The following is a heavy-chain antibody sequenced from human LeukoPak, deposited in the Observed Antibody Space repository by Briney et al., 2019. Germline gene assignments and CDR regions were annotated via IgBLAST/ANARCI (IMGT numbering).Heavy chain of an antibody. D-gene: IGHD5-18*01. CDR3: AREDTAMAKFYYYYGMDV. CDR1: GGTLSSYA. V-gene: IGHV1-69*13. J-gene: IGHJ6*02. Sequence: SVKVSCKASGGTLSSYAISWVRQAPGQGLEWMGGIIPIFGTANYAQKFQGRVTITADESTSTAYMELSSLRSEDTAVYYCAREDTAMAKFYYYYGMDVWGQGTTVTVSS. CDR2: IIPIFGTA.